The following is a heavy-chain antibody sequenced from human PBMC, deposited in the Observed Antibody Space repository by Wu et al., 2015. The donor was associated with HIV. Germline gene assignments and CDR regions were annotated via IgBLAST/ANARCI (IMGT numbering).Heavy chain of an antibody. CDR1: GYTFTNYD. CDR3: ARDSSGYPFDN. D-gene: IGHD3-22*01. Sequence: QVQLVQSGAEVKKPGASVKVSCKASGYTFTNYDISWVRQAPGQGLEWMGWISAYNGNTDYAQKFQGRVTMTSDTSTTTVYMELSSLRSEDTAVYYCARDSSGYPFDNWGQGTLITVSS. CDR2: ISAYNGNT. V-gene: IGHV1-18*01. J-gene: IGHJ4*02.